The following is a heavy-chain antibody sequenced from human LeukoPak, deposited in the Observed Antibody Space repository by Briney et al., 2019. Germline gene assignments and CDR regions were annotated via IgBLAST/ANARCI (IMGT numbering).Heavy chain of an antibody. CDR2: IKQDGSEK. V-gene: IGHV3-7*01. CDR3: ARLQDYYDSSGYVGGFDY. Sequence: GGSLRLSCAASGFTFSSYWMSWVRQAPGKGLECVANIKQDGSEKYYVDSVKGRFTISRDNAKNSLYLQMNSLRAEDTAVYYCARLQDYYDSSGYVGGFDYWGQGTLVTVSS. D-gene: IGHD3-22*01. CDR1: GFTFSSYW. J-gene: IGHJ4*02.